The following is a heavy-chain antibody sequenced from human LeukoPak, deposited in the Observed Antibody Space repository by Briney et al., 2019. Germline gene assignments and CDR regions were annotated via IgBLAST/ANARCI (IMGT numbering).Heavy chain of an antibody. CDR3: ARGSRGGYNWFDP. Sequence: SETLSLTCTVSGGSISSRSHYWGWIRQPPGTGLEWIGTSFYSGYTYYNPSLKSRVTISVDTSKNQFSLKLDSVTAADTAVYYCARGSRGGYNWFDPWGQGTLVIVSS. CDR2: SFYSGYT. D-gene: IGHD3-10*01. J-gene: IGHJ5*02. V-gene: IGHV4-39*01. CDR1: GGSISSRSHY.